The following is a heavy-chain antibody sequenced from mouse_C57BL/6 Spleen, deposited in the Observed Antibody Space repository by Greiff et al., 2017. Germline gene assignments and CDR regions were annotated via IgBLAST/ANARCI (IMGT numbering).Heavy chain of an antibody. CDR3: ARDEGACDSNAGWYFDV. CDR1: GYTFTSYW. J-gene: IGHJ1*03. CDR2: IYPNSGGT. Sequence: QVQLQQPGAELVKPGASVKLSCKASGYTFTSYWMHWVKQRPGRGLEWIGRIYPNSGGTKYNEKFKSKATLTVDKPSSTAYMQLSSLTAEDSAVYDCARDEGACDSNAGWYFDVWGTGTTVTVSA. D-gene: IGHD6-1*01. V-gene: IGHV1-72*01.